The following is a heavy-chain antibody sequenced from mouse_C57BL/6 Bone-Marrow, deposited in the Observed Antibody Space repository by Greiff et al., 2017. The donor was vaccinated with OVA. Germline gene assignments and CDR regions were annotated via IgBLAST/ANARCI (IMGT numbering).Heavy chain of an antibody. Sequence: EVQLQESGPSLVRPSQTLSLTCTVTGFSINSDCYWIWIRQFPGNKLEYIGYTFYSGITYYNPSLESRTYITRDTSKNQFSLKLSSVTTEDTATDYCARAYEKVYAMDYWGQGTSVTVSS. CDR1: GFSINSDCY. D-gene: IGHD2-3*01. CDR2: TFYSGIT. V-gene: IGHV3-3*01. CDR3: ARAYEKVYAMDY. J-gene: IGHJ4*01.